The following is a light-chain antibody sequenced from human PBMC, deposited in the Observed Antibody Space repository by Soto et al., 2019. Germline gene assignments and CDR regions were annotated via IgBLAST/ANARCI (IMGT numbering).Light chain of an antibody. CDR3: QVWASTAEFFV. CDR1: KIGSKI. J-gene: IGLJ1*01. Sequence: SYELSQPPSGSVAPGQTATVTCGGDKIGSKIVHWYKQRPGQAPVAVVFDATDRPSGIPDRFSASRSGDTATLTISRVDAGDEADYYCQVWASTAEFFVFGSGTKVTVL. CDR2: DAT. V-gene: IGLV3-21*02.